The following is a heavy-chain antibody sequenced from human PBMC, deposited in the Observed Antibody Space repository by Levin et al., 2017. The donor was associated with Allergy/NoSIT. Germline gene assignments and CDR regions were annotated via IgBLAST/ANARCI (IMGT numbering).Heavy chain of an antibody. D-gene: IGHD6-13*01. CDR2: IGTAGNT. J-gene: IGHJ4*02. CDR3: ARVAAAGID. V-gene: IGHV3-13*01. Sequence: LSLTCAASGFTFSSYDMHWVRQATGKGLEWVSGIGTAGNTLYPGSVKGRFTISRENAKNSLYLQMNRLRAGDTAVYYCARVAAAGIDWGQGTLVTVSS. CDR1: GFTFSSYD.